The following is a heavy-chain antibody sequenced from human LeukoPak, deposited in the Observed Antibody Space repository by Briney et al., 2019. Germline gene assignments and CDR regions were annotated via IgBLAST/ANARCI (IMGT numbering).Heavy chain of an antibody. D-gene: IGHD1-26*01. J-gene: IGHJ4*02. CDR3: ARAYSGTPAPLFDY. CDR1: GGSISVYY. V-gene: IGHV4-59*01. Sequence: SETLSLTCTVSGGSISVYYWNWIRQLPGMGLEWIGFIYNTGSTNYNPSLKSRVTISIDTSKNQFSLKLSSVTAADTAVYYCARAYSGTPAPLFDYWGQGTLVTVSS. CDR2: IYNTGST.